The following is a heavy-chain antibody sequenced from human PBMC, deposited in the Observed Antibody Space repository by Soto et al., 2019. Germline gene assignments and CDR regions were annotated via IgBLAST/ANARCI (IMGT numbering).Heavy chain of an antibody. D-gene: IGHD6-13*01. CDR3: ARVAAAIHTYYYYGMDV. V-gene: IGHV1-18*04. CDR1: GYTFTSYG. Sequence: VASVKVSCKASGYTFTSYGISWVRQAPGQGLEWMGWISAYNGNTNYAQKLQGRVTMTTDTSTSTAYMELRSLRSDDTAVYYCARVAAAIHTYYYYGMDVWGQGTTVTVS. CDR2: ISAYNGNT. J-gene: IGHJ6*02.